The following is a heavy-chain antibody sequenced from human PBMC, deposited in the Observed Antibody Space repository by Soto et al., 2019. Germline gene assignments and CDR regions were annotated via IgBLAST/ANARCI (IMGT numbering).Heavy chain of an antibody. J-gene: IGHJ4*02. CDR2: TYITGDT. V-gene: IGHV4-4*07. D-gene: IGHD6-19*01. CDR3: AREYTETVDGPTPFYFDY. Sequence: SETLSLTCSVSGDSISAYYWSWIRQSAGKGLEWIGRTYITGDTNYNPSLKSRVTMSLDTSKNQLSLKLSSVTAADTAVYYCAREYTETVDGPTPFYFDYWGQGTPVTVSS. CDR1: GDSISAYY.